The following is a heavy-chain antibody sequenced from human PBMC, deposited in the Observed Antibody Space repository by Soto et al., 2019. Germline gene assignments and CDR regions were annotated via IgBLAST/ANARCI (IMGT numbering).Heavy chain of an antibody. Sequence: PGGSLRLSCAASGFTSSSYAMSWVRQAPGKGLEWVSAISGSGGSTYYADSVKGRFTISRDNSKNTLYLQMNSLRAEDTAVYYCAKDLQYYYGMDVWGQGTTVTVSS. J-gene: IGHJ6*02. V-gene: IGHV3-23*01. CDR1: GFTSSSYA. CDR2: ISGSGGST. CDR3: AKDLQYYYGMDV.